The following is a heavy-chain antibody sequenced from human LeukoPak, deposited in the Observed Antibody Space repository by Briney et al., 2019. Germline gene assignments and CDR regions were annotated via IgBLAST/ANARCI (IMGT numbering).Heavy chain of an antibody. V-gene: IGHV1-8*01. CDR3: AREITMTKRDYYYYMDV. Sequence: ASVKVSCKASGYTLTSYDINWVRQATGQGLEWMGWMNPNSGRTGYAQNFQGRITITRNTSISTAYMELSSLRSEDTAVYYCAREITMTKRDYYYYMDVWGKGTTVTVSS. D-gene: IGHD3-22*01. J-gene: IGHJ6*03. CDR2: MNPNSGRT. CDR1: GYTLTSYD.